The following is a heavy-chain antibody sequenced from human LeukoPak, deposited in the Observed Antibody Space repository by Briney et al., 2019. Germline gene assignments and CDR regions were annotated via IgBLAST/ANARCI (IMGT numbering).Heavy chain of an antibody. CDR2: INPNSGGT. J-gene: IGHJ4*02. CDR1: GYTFTGYY. CDR3: ARGPAFWELLFDY. V-gene: IGHV1-2*02. D-gene: IGHD1-26*01. Sequence: ASAKVSCKASGYTFTGYYMHWVRQAPGQGLEWMGWINPNSGGTNYAQKFQGRVTMTRDTSISTAYMELSRLRSDDTAVYYCARGPAFWELLFDYWGQGTLVTVSS.